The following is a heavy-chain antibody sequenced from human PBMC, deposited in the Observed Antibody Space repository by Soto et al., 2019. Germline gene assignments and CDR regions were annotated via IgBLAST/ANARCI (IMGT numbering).Heavy chain of an antibody. V-gene: IGHV3-21*01. Sequence: GGSLRLSCAASGFTFSSYSMNWVRQAPGKGLEWVSSISSSSSYIYYADSVKGRFTISRDNAKNSLYLQMNSLRAEDTAVFYCARALSRLDSSSWYWDYWGQGTLVTVSS. J-gene: IGHJ4*02. CDR2: ISSSSSYI. D-gene: IGHD6-13*01. CDR3: ARALSRLDSSSWYWDY. CDR1: GFTFSSYS.